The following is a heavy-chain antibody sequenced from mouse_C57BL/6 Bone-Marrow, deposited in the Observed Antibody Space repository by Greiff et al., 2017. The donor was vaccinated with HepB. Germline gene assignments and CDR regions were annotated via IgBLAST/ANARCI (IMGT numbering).Heavy chain of an antibody. Sequence: QVQLQQSGAELARPGASVKLSCKASGYTFTSYGISWVKQRTGQGLEWIGEIYPRSGNTYYNEKFKGKATLTADKSSSTAYMELRSLTSEDSAVYFCAKEGITTVVATDFDVWGTGTTVTVSS. V-gene: IGHV1-81*01. CDR3: AKEGITTVVATDFDV. CDR2: IYPRSGNT. J-gene: IGHJ1*03. D-gene: IGHD1-1*01. CDR1: GYTFTSYG.